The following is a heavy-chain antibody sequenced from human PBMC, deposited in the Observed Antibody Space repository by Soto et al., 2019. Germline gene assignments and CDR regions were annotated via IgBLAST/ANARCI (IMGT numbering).Heavy chain of an antibody. D-gene: IGHD4-17*01. CDR1: GGSISSGGYS. Sequence: QLQLEESGSGLVRPSQTMSLTCAVSGGSISSGGYSWRWIRQPPGKGLESIGYIYHSGSTYYNPSLKSRVTISVDRSKNQFSLKLSSVTAADTAVYYCARGMTTVTTFDYWGQGTLVTVSS. V-gene: IGHV4-30-2*01. CDR2: IYHSGST. CDR3: ARGMTTVTTFDY. J-gene: IGHJ4*02.